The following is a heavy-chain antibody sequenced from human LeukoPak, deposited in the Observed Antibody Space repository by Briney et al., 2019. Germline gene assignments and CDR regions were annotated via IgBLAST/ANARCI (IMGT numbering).Heavy chain of an antibody. V-gene: IGHV1-2*02. D-gene: IGHD4-23*01. CDR3: ARDYGGNSGDFDY. CDR2: INPNSGGT. CDR1: GYTFTGYY. J-gene: IGHJ4*02. Sequence: ASVKVSCKASGYTFTGYYMHWVRQAPGQGLEWMGWINPNSGGTNYAQKFQGRVTMTRDTSISTAYMELSRLRSDDTAVYYCARDYGGNSGDFDYWGQGTLVTVSS.